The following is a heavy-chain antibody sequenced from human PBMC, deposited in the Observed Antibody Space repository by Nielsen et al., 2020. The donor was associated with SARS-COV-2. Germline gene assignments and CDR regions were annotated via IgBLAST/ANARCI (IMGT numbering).Heavy chain of an antibody. J-gene: IGHJ4*02. CDR2: ISYDGSNK. CDR3: ARDSSGYYGTFDY. CDR1: GFTFRSYA. D-gene: IGHD3-22*01. Sequence: GESLKISCAASGFTFRSYAMHWVRQAPGKGLEWVAVISYDGSNKYYADSVKGRFTISRDNSKNTLYLQMNSLRAEDTAVYYCARDSSGYYGTFDYWGQGTLVTVSS. V-gene: IGHV3-30-3*01.